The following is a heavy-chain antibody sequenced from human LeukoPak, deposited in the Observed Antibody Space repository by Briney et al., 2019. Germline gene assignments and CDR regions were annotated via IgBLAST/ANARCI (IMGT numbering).Heavy chain of an antibody. CDR2: ISGSNSDI. CDR1: GFTFTRYT. J-gene: IGHJ6*02. CDR3: ARDSRTVYYYYGMDV. V-gene: IGHV3-21*01. Sequence: PGGSLRLSCAASGFTFTRYTMNWVRQAPGKGLEWVSSISGSNSDISYADSVKGRFTISRDNAKNSLYLQMNSLRAEDTAVYYCARDSRTVYYYYGMDVWGQGTTDTVSS.